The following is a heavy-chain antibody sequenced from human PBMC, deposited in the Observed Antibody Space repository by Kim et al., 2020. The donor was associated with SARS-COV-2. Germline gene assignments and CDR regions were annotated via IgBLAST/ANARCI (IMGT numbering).Heavy chain of an antibody. J-gene: IGHJ5*02. CDR3: AKKWLTVNGNDWFDP. V-gene: IGHV3-23*01. D-gene: IGHD3-22*01. CDR1: GFTFSGCA. CDR2: ISGGGRNI. Sequence: GGSLRLSCAASGFTFSGCAMNWIRQAPGKGLEWVSIISGGGRNIYYADSVKGRFTISRDNSKNTLYLQMNSLRAEDTAVYFCAKKWLTVNGNDWFDPCGQGTQVTVST.